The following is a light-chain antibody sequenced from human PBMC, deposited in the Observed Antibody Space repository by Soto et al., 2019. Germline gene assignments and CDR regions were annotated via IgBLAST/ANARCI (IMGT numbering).Light chain of an antibody. J-gene: IGLJ3*02. CDR3: SSYTSSSAFVV. CDR1: SSDIGGHIY. Sequence: QSALTQPASVSGSPGQSITISCTGTSSDIGGHIYVSWYQQHPGKAPKLMIYEVSNRPSGVSDRFSGSKSGNTASLTISGLQAEDEADYYCSSYTSSSAFVVFGGGTKVTVL. CDR2: EVS. V-gene: IGLV2-14*01.